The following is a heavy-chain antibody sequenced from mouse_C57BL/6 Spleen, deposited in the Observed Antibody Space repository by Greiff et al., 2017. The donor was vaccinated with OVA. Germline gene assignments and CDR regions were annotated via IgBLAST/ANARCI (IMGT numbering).Heavy chain of an antibody. CDR2: INPYNGGT. CDR3: ARGTFDY. D-gene: IGHD2-14*01. J-gene: IGHJ2*01. CDR1: GYTFTDYY. Sequence: EVKLMESGPVLVKPGASVKMSCKASGYTFTDYYMNWVKQSHGKSLEWIGVINPYNGGTSYNQKFKGKATLTVDKSSSTAYMELNSLTSEDSAVYYCARGTFDYWGQGTTLTVSS. V-gene: IGHV1-19*01.